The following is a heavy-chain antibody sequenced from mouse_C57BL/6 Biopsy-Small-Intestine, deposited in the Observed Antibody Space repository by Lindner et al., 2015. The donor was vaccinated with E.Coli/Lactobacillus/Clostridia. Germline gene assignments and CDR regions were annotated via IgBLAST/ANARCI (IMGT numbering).Heavy chain of an antibody. Sequence: VQLQESGGGLVQPKGSLKLSCAASGFTFNTYAMHWVRQAPGKGLEWVARIRSKSSNYATYYADSVKDRFTVSRDDSQNMLYLQMNNLKTEDTAMYYCVIDRAYYFGSFTYAMDYWGQGTSVTVSS. D-gene: IGHD1-1*01. CDR3: VIDRAYYFGSFTYAMDY. CDR2: IRSKSSNYAT. V-gene: IGHV10-3*01. CDR1: GFTFNTYA. J-gene: IGHJ4*01.